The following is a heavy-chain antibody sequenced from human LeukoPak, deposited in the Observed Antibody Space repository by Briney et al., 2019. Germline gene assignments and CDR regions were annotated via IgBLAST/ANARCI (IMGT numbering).Heavy chain of an antibody. Sequence: ASVKVSCKASGYTFTSYGISWVRQAPGQGLEWMGRISAYNGNTNYAQKLQGRVTMTTDTSTSTAYMELRSLRSDDTAVYYCARDKGRYCSSTSCGNDYWGQGTLVTVSS. CDR1: GYTFTSYG. V-gene: IGHV1-18*01. CDR2: ISAYNGNT. CDR3: ARDKGRYCSSTSCGNDY. J-gene: IGHJ4*02. D-gene: IGHD2-2*01.